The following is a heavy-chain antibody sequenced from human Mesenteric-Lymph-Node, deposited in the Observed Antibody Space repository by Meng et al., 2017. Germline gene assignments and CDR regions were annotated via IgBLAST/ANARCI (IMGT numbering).Heavy chain of an antibody. J-gene: IGHJ4*02. V-gene: IGHV3-30*04. D-gene: IGHD6-13*01. CDR3: AREKPGIATALDS. CDR2: ISYEGSNK. Sequence: WVRQAPGKGLEWVAIISYEGSNKYYADSVRGRFTISRDDSKNTLYLQMDGLRVEDTAVYYCAREKPGIATALDSWGQGTLVTVSS.